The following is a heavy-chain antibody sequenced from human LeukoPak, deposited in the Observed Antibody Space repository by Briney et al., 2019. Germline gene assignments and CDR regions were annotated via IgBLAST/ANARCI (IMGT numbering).Heavy chain of an antibody. Sequence: GGSLRLSCAASGFIFSSYAMHWVRQAPGKGLEWVAIVSSDGSNKYYTDSVKGRFIISRDNAKDTLYLQMNSLRAEDTAVYYCARTRRLRGQIDYWGQGTLVTVSS. CDR3: ARTRRLRGQIDY. V-gene: IGHV3-30*04. J-gene: IGHJ4*02. CDR2: VSSDGSNK. CDR1: GFIFSSYA. D-gene: IGHD5-18*01.